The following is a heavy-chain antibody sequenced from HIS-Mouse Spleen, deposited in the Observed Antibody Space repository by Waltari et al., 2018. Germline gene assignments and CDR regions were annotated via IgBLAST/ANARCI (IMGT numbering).Heavy chain of an antibody. J-gene: IGHJ4*02. CDR1: GGSFSGYS. V-gene: IGHV4-34*01. D-gene: IGHD2-2*01. Sequence: QLQLQQWGAGLLKPSETLSLTCAGSGGSFSGYSWRWLRQPPGTGLEWIEETNHSGSTNYTPSLKSRVTISVDTSKKQFSLKLSSVTAADTAVYYCARGSVIVVVPAAMLGVYFDYWGQGTLVTVSS. CDR3: ARGSVIVVVPAAMLGVYFDY. CDR2: TNHSGST.